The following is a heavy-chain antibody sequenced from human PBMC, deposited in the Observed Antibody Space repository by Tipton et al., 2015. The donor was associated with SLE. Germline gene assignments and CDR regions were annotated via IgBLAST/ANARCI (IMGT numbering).Heavy chain of an antibody. Sequence: SLRLSCAASGFTFSIYWMHWVRQAPGKGLVWVSRINSDGSSTSYADSVKGRFTISRDNAKNTLYLQMNSLRAEDTAVYYCAGGLVHYYYYMDVWGKGTTVTVSS. CDR3: AGGLVHYYYYMDV. CDR1: GFTFSIYW. V-gene: IGHV3-74*01. J-gene: IGHJ6*03. CDR2: INSDGSST. D-gene: IGHD6-6*01.